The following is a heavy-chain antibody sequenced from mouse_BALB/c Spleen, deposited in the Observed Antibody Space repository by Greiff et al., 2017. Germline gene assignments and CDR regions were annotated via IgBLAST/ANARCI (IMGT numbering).Heavy chain of an antibody. CDR1: GFAFSSYD. CDR2: ISSGGGST. Sequence: EVKLVESGGGLVKPGGSLKLSCAASGFAFSSYDMSWVRQTPEKRLEWVAYISSGGGSTYYPDTVKGRFTISRDNAKNTLYLQMSSLKSEDTAMYYCARQGYYGSSGFAYWGQGTLVTVSA. J-gene: IGHJ3*01. V-gene: IGHV5-12-1*01. CDR3: ARQGYYGSSGFAY. D-gene: IGHD1-1*01.